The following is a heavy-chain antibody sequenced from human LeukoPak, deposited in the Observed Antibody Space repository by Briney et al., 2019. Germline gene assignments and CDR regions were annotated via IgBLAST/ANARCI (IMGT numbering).Heavy chain of an antibody. CDR1: GASIRSSAYY. CDR3: VGQTTLVRYNF. J-gene: IGHJ4*02. D-gene: IGHD3-16*02. Sequence: PSETLSLTCTVSGASIRSSAYYWGWIRQPPGRGLEWIATTYYRGTTYYNPSLKSRVTISEDTSQTQFSLRLTSVTAADTAVYYCVGQTTLVRYNFWGQGTLVTVSS. CDR2: TYYRGTT. V-gene: IGHV4-39*01.